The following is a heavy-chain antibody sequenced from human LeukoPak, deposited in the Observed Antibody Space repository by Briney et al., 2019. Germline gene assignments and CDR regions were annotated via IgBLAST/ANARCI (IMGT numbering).Heavy chain of an antibody. CDR1: GFTVSSNY. D-gene: IGHD1-26*01. V-gene: IGHV3-53*01. J-gene: IGHJ6*03. Sequence: GGSLRLSWAASGFTVSSNYMSWVRQAPGKGLEWVSVIYSGGSTYYADSVKGRFTISRDNSKNTLYLQLNSLRVEDTAVYYCAKNRGAGSHYYYHMNVWGKGTTVTVSS. CDR2: IYSGGST. CDR3: AKNRGAGSHYYYHMNV.